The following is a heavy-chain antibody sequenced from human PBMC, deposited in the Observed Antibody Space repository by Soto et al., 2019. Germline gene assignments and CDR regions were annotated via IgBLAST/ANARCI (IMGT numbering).Heavy chain of an antibody. D-gene: IGHD6-19*01. CDR2: IYYSGST. Sequence: PSETLSVTCTVSGGSIISYYWSWIRQPPGKGLEWIGYIYYSGSTNYNPSLKSRVTISVDTSKNQFSLKLSSVTAADTAVYYCARHGSIAVADFDYWGQGTLVTVSS. J-gene: IGHJ4*02. V-gene: IGHV4-59*08. CDR3: ARHGSIAVADFDY. CDR1: GGSIISYY.